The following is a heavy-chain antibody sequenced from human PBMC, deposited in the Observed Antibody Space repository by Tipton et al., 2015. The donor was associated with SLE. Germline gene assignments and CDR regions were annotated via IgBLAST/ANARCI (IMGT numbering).Heavy chain of an antibody. D-gene: IGHD2-21*01. CDR2: VYYSWRT. J-gene: IGHJ6*03. V-gene: IGHV4-39*01. CDR3: ARHEAAYCGGECPGVYYYMDV. CDR1: GGSMSSSTYY. Sequence: TLSLTCTVSGGSMSSSTYYWGWIRPPPGKGLEWIGSVYYSWRTYYNPSLKSRVTISVATSNNQFSLRLSSVTAADTAVYYCARHEAAYCGGECPGVYYYMDVWGKGTTVTVSS.